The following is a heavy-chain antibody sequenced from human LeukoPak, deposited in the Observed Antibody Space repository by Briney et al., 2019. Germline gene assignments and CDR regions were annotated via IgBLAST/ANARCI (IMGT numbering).Heavy chain of an antibody. D-gene: IGHD1-26*01. CDR3: ARSIVGATDFDY. Sequence: SETLSLTCAVYGGSFSNYYWSWIRQPPGKGLERIGEINHSGSTSYNPSLKSRVTMSVDTSKNQFSLKLSSVTAADTAVYYCARSIVGATDFDYWGQGTLVTVSS. CDR2: INHSGST. V-gene: IGHV4-34*01. CDR1: GGSFSNYY. J-gene: IGHJ4*02.